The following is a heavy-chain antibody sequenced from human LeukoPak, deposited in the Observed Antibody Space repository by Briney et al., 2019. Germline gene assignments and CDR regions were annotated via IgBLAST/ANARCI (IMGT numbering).Heavy chain of an antibody. CDR2: IYYSGST. Sequence: SDTLSLTCAVSGYSISSSNWWGWIRQPLGKGLEWIGYIYYSGSTYYNPSLKSRVTMSVDTSKNQFSLKLSSVTAADTAVYYCARFAYCGGHCWYYFDYWGQGSLVTVSS. J-gene: IGHJ4*02. V-gene: IGHV4-28*01. CDR3: ARFAYCGGHCWYYFDY. CDR1: GYSISSSNW. D-gene: IGHD2-21*02.